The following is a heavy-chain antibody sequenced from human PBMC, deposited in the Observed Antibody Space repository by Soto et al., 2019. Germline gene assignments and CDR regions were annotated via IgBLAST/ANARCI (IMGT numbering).Heavy chain of an antibody. Sequence: QVQLVQSGAEVKKPGASVKVSCKASGYTFTSYDINWVRQATGQGLEWMGWMNPNRGNTGYAQKFQGRVTMTRNTSISKAYMELSSLGSEATAVYYCARVGYYYDSSGYYLSFDYWGQGTLVTVSS. V-gene: IGHV1-8*01. D-gene: IGHD3-22*01. CDR2: MNPNRGNT. CDR1: GYTFTSYD. CDR3: ARVGYYYDSSGYYLSFDY. J-gene: IGHJ4*02.